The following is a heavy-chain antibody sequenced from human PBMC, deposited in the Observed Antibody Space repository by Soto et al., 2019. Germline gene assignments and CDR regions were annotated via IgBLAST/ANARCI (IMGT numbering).Heavy chain of an antibody. J-gene: IGHJ6*03. CDR2: ISSSSSTI. D-gene: IGHD3-22*01. Sequence: GGSLRLSCAASGFTFSSYSMNWVRQAPGKGLEWVSYISSSSSTIYYADSVKGRFTISRDNAKNSLYLQMNSLRDEDTAVYYCARATYYYDSSGYYYYYYMDVWGKGTMVTVSS. CDR1: GFTFSSYS. CDR3: ARATYYYDSSGYYYYYYMDV. V-gene: IGHV3-48*02.